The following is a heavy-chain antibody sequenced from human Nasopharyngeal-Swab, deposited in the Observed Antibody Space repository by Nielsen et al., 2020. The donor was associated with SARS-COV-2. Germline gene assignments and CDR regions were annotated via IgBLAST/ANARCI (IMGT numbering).Heavy chain of an antibody. V-gene: IGHV7-4-1*02. Sequence: WVRQAPGQGLEWMGWINTNTGNPTCAQGFTGRFVFSLDTSVSTAYLQISSLKAEDTAVYYCARVNVVYYYYGMDVWGQGTTVTVSS. J-gene: IGHJ6*02. D-gene: IGHD2-15*01. CDR2: INTNTGNP. CDR3: ARVNVVYYYYGMDV.